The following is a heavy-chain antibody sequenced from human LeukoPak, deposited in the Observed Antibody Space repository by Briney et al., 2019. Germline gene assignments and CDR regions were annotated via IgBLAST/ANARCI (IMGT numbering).Heavy chain of an antibody. V-gene: IGHV3-74*01. CDR3: ARGWYYGMDV. D-gene: IGHD2-15*01. Sequence: GGSLRLSCAASGFTFSSYWMHWVRQAPGKGLVWVSRINTDGSSTIYADSVKGRFTISRDNAKNTLYLQMNSLRVEDTAVYFCARGWYYGMDVWGQGTTVIVSS. J-gene: IGHJ6*02. CDR1: GFTFSSYW. CDR2: INTDGSST.